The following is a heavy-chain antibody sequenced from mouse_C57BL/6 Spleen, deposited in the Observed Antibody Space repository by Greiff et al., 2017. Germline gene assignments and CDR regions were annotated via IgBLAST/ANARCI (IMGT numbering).Heavy chain of an antibody. D-gene: IGHD2-5*01. J-gene: IGHJ2*01. V-gene: IGHV14-2*01. CDR3: ARSYYSNYEDYYFDY. Sequence: VQLQQSGAELVKPGASVKLSCTASGFTITDYYMHWVKQRTEQGLEWIGRIDPEDGETKYAPKFQGKATITADTSSNTAYLQLSSLTSEDTAVYYCARSYYSNYEDYYFDYWGQGTTLTVSS. CDR2: IDPEDGET. CDR1: GFTITDYY.